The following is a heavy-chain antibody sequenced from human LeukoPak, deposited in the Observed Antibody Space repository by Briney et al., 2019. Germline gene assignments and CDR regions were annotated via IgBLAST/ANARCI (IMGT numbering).Heavy chain of an antibody. CDR2: ISYDGSNK. Sequence: GRSLRLSCAASGFTFSSYGMHWVRQAPGKGLEWVAVISYDGSNKYYADSVKGRFTISRDNSKNTLYLQMNSLRVEDTAVYYCARQFDGSHPNAFDIWGQGTMVTVSS. D-gene: IGHD1-26*01. V-gene: IGHV3-30*03. CDR1: GFTFSSYG. CDR3: ARQFDGSHPNAFDI. J-gene: IGHJ3*02.